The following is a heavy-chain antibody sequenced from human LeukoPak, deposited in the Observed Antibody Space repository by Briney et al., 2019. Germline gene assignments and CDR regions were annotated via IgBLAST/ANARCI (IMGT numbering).Heavy chain of an antibody. CDR3: ATDRDNSDWQKRFDS. D-gene: IGHD2-21*02. V-gene: IGHV3-7*01. J-gene: IGHJ4*02. Sequence: LSGGSLRLSCAASGFTFSTYWMNWYRQAPGKGLEWVGNINQDASEINYVDSVRGRFTISRDNAKNSLHLQMNSLRAEDTAVYYCATDRDNSDWQKRFDSWGQGTLVTVSS. CDR2: INQDASEI. CDR1: GFTFSTYW.